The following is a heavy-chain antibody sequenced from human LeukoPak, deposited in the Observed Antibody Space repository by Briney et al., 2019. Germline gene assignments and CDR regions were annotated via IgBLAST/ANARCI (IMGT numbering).Heavy chain of an antibody. CDR3: GRIYSGLPGVY. CDR1: GYSISSGHY. J-gene: IGHJ4*02. V-gene: IGHV4-38-2*02. D-gene: IGHD5-12*01. Sequence: SETLSLTCTVSGYSISSGHYWGWIRQPPGKWLEWIGSIYRSGTTYYNPSLKSRVTISVDTSKNQISLSLSSVTAPDTAVYYCGRIYSGLPGVYWGQGTLVTVSS. CDR2: IYRSGTT.